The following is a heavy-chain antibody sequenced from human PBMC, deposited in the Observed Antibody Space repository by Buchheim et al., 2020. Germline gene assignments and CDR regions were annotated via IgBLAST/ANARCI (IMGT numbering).Heavy chain of an antibody. Sequence: QVQLQESGPGLVKPSQTLSLTCTVSGGSISSGGYYWSWIRQHPGKGLEWIGYIYYSGSTYYNPSLKSRVTISVDTSKNYLSLKLSSVTAADTAVYYCARDPSGYDYVWGSYRARYGMDVWGQGTT. V-gene: IGHV4-31*03. CDR1: GGSISSGGYY. CDR2: IYYSGST. J-gene: IGHJ6*02. CDR3: ARDPSGYDYVWGSYRARYGMDV. D-gene: IGHD3-16*02.